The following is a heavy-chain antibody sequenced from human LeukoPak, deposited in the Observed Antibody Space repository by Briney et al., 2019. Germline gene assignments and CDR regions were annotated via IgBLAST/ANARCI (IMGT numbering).Heavy chain of an antibody. Sequence: ASVKVSCKASGYTFTSYGISWVRQAPGQGLEWMGWISAYNGNTNYAQKLQGRVTMTTDTSTSTAYMELRSLRSDDTAVYYCARDEARGYDILTGYSLYYYYMDVWGKGTTVTISS. D-gene: IGHD3-9*01. CDR2: ISAYNGNT. J-gene: IGHJ6*03. CDR3: ARDEARGYDILTGYSLYYYYMDV. V-gene: IGHV1-18*01. CDR1: GYTFTSYG.